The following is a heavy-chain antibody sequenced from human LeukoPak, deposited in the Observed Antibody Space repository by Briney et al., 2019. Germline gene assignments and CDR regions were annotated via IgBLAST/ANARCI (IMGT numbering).Heavy chain of an antibody. Sequence: PSETLSLTCTVSGGSISSYYWSWIRQPPGKGLEWIGYIYYSGSTNYNPSLKSRVTISVDTSKNQFSLKLSSVTAADTAVYYCARALLSTYFDYWGQGTLVTVSS. CDR1: GGSISSYY. J-gene: IGHJ4*02. CDR2: IYYSGST. V-gene: IGHV4-59*01. CDR3: ARALLSTYFDY. D-gene: IGHD3-10*01.